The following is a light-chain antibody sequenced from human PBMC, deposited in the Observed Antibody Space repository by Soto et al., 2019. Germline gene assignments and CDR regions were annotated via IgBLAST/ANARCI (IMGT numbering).Light chain of an antibody. J-gene: IGLJ1*01. CDR2: DVN. CDR1: SSDVGAYNY. Sequence: QSALTQPRSVSGSPGQSVTISCTGSSSDVGAYNYVSWYQHNTGKAPKLLIYDVNKRPSGVPDRFSGSKFGNTASLTISGPQAEDEATFYRCSKSGRYDYVFGTGTKVTVL. CDR3: CSKSGRYDYV. V-gene: IGLV2-11*01.